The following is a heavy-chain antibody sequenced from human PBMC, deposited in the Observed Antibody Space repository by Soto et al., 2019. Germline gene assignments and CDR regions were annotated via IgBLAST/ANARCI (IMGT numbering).Heavy chain of an antibody. D-gene: IGHD3-22*01. J-gene: IGHJ4*02. CDR3: APHYPDSSGYFDH. CDR1: GYMFTVHY. CDR2: INPNSGAT. Sequence: ASVKDSCKASGYMFTVHYMHWVRQAPGQGLEYMGWINPNSGATNYAQKFQGRVTMTWDTSISTAYVELSRLRSDDTAVYYCAPHYPDSSGYFDHWGQGTLVTVSS. V-gene: IGHV1-2*02.